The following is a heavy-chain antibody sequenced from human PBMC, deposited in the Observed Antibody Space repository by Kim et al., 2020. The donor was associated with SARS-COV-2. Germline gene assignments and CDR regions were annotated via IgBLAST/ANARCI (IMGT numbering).Heavy chain of an antibody. D-gene: IGHD6-13*01. CDR3: ANDIYLGYSSSWYGAFDI. Sequence: GGSLRLSCAASGFTFGDYAMHWVRQAPGKGLEWVSGSSWKSGSIGYADSVKGRFTISRDNAKNSLYLQMNSLRAEDTALYYCANDIYLGYSSSWYGAFDIWGQGTMVTVSS. J-gene: IGHJ3*02. CDR1: GFTFGDYA. V-gene: IGHV3-9*01. CDR2: SSWKSGSI.